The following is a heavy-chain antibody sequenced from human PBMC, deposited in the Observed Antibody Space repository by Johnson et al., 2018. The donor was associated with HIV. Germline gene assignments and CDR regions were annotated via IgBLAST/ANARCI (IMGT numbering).Heavy chain of an antibody. D-gene: IGHD7-27*01. CDR2: IYSGGST. CDR3: ASELGIRLDAFDI. CDR1: GFTVSSNY. J-gene: IGHJ3*02. V-gene: IGHV3-66*01. Sequence: VQLVESGGGLVQPGGSLRLSCAASGFTVSSNYMNWVRQTPGKGLEWVSVIYSGGSTYYADSVKGRFTISRDNSKNTLYLQMNSLRAEDTAVYYCASELGIRLDAFDIWGQGTMVTVSS.